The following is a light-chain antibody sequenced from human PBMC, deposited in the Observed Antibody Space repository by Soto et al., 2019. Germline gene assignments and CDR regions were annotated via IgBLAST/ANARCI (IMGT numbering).Light chain of an antibody. V-gene: IGLV2-14*01. CDR3: SSYTSGSTFYV. Sequence: QSLITQPPSVSQSPGQSNTISCTGTSSDIGGYNYVSWFQQHPGKAPKLMISDVSNRPSGVSNRFSGSKSGNTASLTISGRQADDAADYYCSSYTSGSTFYVFGTGTKVTV. CDR2: DVS. CDR1: SSDIGGYNY. J-gene: IGLJ1*01.